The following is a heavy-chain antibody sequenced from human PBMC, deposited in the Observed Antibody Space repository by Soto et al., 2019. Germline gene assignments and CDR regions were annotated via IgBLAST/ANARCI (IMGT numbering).Heavy chain of an antibody. D-gene: IGHD2-2*01. J-gene: IGHJ4*02. Sequence: SETLSLTCTVSGGSISSGGYYWSWIRQHPGKGLEWIGYIYYSGSTYYNPSLKSRVTISVDTSKNQFSLKLSSVTAADTAVYYCARGVKYQLLWGGFDYWGQGTLVTVSS. CDR3: ARGVKYQLLWGGFDY. CDR1: GGSISSGGYY. V-gene: IGHV4-31*03. CDR2: IYYSGST.